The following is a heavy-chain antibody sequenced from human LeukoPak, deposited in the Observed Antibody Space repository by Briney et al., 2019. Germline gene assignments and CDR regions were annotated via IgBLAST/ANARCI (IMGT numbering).Heavy chain of an antibody. J-gene: IGHJ4*02. CDR1: GYTFTGYY. CDR2: IHPSTGNP. D-gene: IGHD3-16*02. Sequence: ASVNVSCKASGYTFTGYYIHWVRQAPGQGLEWMGWIHPSTGNPAYAQGFTGRFVFSLDTSVSTTYLHISSLKAEDTAVYFCARAFQSLGGLSLPDYWGQGTLVTVSS. V-gene: IGHV7-4-1*02. CDR3: ARAFQSLGGLSLPDY.